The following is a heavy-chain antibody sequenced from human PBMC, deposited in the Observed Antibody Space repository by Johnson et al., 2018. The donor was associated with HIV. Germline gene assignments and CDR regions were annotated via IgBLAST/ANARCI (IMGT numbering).Heavy chain of an antibody. D-gene: IGHD6-6*01. J-gene: IGHJ3*02. V-gene: IGHV3-66*02. Sequence: VQLVESGGGLVQPGRSLRLSCTASGFTVSSNYMTWVRQAPGTGLEWVSTIYSDGGTYHADSVKGRFTISRDNSKNTLYLQMNSLRAEDTAVYYCARVSSSSSFDAFDIWGQGTMVTVSS. CDR2: IYSDGGT. CDR1: GFTVSSNY. CDR3: ARVSSSSSFDAFDI.